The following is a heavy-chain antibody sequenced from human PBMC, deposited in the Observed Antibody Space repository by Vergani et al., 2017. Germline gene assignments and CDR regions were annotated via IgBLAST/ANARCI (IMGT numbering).Heavy chain of an antibody. D-gene: IGHD6-19*01. CDR3: AKGTSGWYDGAFDI. Sequence: EVQLLESGGGLVQPGGSLRLSCAASGFTFSSYAMSWVRQAPGKGLEWVSAISGSGGSTYYADAVKGRFTISRENSTNTLYLQMNSLRAEDTAVYYCAKGTSGWYDGAFDIWGQGTMVTVSS. CDR2: ISGSGGST. CDR1: GFTFSSYA. V-gene: IGHV3-23*01. J-gene: IGHJ3*02.